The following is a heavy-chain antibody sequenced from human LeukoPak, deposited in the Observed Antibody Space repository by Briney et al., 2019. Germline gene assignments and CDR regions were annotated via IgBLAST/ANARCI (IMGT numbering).Heavy chain of an antibody. V-gene: IGHV3-33*06. J-gene: IGHJ4*02. CDR2: IWYDGSNK. CDR1: GFTFSSYG. D-gene: IGHD6-19*01. Sequence: PGRSLRLSCAASGFTFSSYGMHWVRQAPGKGLEWVAVIWYDGSNKYYADSVKGRFTISRDNSKNTLYLQMNSLRAEDTAVYYCAKDRYSSGWTRFFDYWGQGTLVTVSS. CDR3: AKDRYSSGWTRFFDY.